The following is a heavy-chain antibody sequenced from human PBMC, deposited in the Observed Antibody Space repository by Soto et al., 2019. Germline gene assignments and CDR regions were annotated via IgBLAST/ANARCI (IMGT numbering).Heavy chain of an antibody. CDR2: LKEDGSEK. CDR1: GFSFSNSW. D-gene: IGHD1-26*01. CDR3: ANQELGSYFGA. V-gene: IGHV3-7*03. J-gene: IGHJ5*02. Sequence: EVHLVESGGGLVQPGGSLRLSCVASGFSFSNSWMTWVRQAPGKGLEWVANLKEDGSEKYYVDSVKGRFTISRDNAKNSLFLQMTGLRVDDTAVYFCANQELGSYFGAWGLGTLVTVSS.